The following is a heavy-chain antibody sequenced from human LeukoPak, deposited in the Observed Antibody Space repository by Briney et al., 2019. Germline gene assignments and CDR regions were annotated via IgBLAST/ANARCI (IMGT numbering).Heavy chain of an antibody. V-gene: IGHV4-59*12. D-gene: IGHD3-22*01. Sequence: SETLSLTCTVSGGSISRYYWRCIPQPPGNRLECIGYIYYTGSTNYNPYLKSRVTISVGTSKNQSSLKLSSVTAADTAVYFCARGPVLDYDGGGYYYFDYWGQGTLVTVSS. J-gene: IGHJ4*02. CDR2: IYYTGST. CDR3: ARGPVLDYDGGGYYYFDY. CDR1: GGSISRYY.